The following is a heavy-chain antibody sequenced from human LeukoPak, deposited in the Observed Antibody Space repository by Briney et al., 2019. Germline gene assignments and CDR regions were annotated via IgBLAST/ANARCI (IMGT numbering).Heavy chain of an antibody. J-gene: IGHJ4*02. CDR3: AKGRYYHDSSGYDY. D-gene: IGHD3-22*01. CDR2: ISWNSGSI. Sequence: PGRSLRLSCAASGFTFDDYAMHWVRQAPGKGLEWVSGISWNSGSIGYADSVKGRFTISRDNAKNSLYLQMNSLRAEDMALYYCAKGRYYHDSSGYDYWGQGTLVTVSS. V-gene: IGHV3-9*03. CDR1: GFTFDDYA.